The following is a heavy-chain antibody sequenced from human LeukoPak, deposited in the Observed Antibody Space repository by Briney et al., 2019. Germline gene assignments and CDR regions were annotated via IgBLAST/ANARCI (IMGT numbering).Heavy chain of an antibody. CDR2: IYYSGNT. CDR1: GGSISSYY. V-gene: IGHV4-59*01. Sequence: PSETLSLTCTDSGGSISSYYWSCIRQPPRKGRQWIGYIYYSGNTNYNPSLKSRVTISVDTSKNQFSLKLSSVTAADTAIYYCARDVGYHMDVWGQGTTVTVSS. CDR3: ARDVGYHMDV. J-gene: IGHJ6*02. D-gene: IGHD5-12*01.